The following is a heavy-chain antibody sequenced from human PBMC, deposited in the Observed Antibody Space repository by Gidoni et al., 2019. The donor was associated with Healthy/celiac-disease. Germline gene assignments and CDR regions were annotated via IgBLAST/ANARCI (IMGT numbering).Heavy chain of an antibody. CDR3: ARGGYSYGYLFAY. Sequence: EVQLVESGGGLVQPGGSLSLSCAASGFTFSSYSMNWVRQAPGKGLAWVSYISSSSSTIYYADSVKGRFTSSRDNAKNSLYLQMNSLRAEDTAVYYCARGGYSYGYLFAYWGQGTLVTVSS. D-gene: IGHD5-18*01. V-gene: IGHV3-48*04. CDR1: GFTFSSYS. CDR2: ISSSSSTI. J-gene: IGHJ4*02.